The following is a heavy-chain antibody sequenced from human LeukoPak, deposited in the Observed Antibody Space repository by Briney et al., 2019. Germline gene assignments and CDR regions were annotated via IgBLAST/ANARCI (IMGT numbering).Heavy chain of an antibody. V-gene: IGHV4-34*01. CDR3: ARVAAAGTTYYFVY. CDR1: GGSFSGYY. Sequence: SETLSLTCAVYGGSFSGYYWSWIRQPPGKGLEWIGEINHSGSTNYNPSLKSRVTMSVDTSKNQFSLKLSSVTAADTAVYYCARVAAAGTTYYFVYWGQGTLVTASS. CDR2: INHSGST. D-gene: IGHD6-13*01. J-gene: IGHJ4*02.